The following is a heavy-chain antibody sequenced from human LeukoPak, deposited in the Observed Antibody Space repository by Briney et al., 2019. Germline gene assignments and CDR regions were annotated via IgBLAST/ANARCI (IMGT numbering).Heavy chain of an antibody. J-gene: IGHJ4*02. CDR3: ASTTLGYGSGSYLFDY. CDR2: IYYSGST. CDR1: GGSISSYY. Sequence: SETLSLTCTVSGGSISSYYWSWIRQPPGKGLEWIGHIYYSGSTNYNPSLKSRVTISVDTSKNQFSLKLSSVTAADTAVYYCASTTLGYGSGSYLFDYWGQGTLVTVSS. V-gene: IGHV4-59*08. D-gene: IGHD3-10*01.